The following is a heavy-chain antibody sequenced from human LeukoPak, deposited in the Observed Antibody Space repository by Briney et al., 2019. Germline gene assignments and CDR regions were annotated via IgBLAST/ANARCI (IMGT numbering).Heavy chain of an antibody. CDR3: ARAPNCSGGSCYSWFDP. Sequence: SETLSFTCTVSGGSISSYYWSWIRQPPGKGLEWIGYIYYSGSTNYNPSLKSRVTISVDTSKNQFSLKLSSVTAADTAVYYCARAPNCSGGSCYSWFDPWGQGTLVTVSS. CDR2: IYYSGST. V-gene: IGHV4-59*01. D-gene: IGHD2-15*01. CDR1: GGSISSYY. J-gene: IGHJ5*02.